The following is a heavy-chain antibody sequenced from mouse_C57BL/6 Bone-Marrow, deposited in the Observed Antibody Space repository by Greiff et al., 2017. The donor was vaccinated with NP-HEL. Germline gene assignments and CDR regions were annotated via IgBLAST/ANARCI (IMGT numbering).Heavy chain of an antibody. J-gene: IGHJ4*01. D-gene: IGHD1-1*01. CDR2: ISSGSSTI. CDR3: ARQRGHYYGSSYDAMDS. V-gene: IGHV5-17*01. Sequence: EVQLVESGGGLVKPGGSLKLSCAASGFTFSDYGMHWVRQAPEKGLEWVAYISSGSSTIYYADTVKGRFTISRDNAKNTQFLQMTSLRSEDTAMYYCARQRGHYYGSSYDAMDSWGQGTSVTVSS. CDR1: GFTFSDYG.